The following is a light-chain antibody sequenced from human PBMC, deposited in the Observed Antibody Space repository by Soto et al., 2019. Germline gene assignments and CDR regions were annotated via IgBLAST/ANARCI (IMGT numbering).Light chain of an antibody. CDR3: SSYTNINTRACV. J-gene: IGLJ1*01. CDR1: SGDIGSYNR. V-gene: IGLV2-14*01. Sequence: SALTQPASVSGSPGQSITISCTGTSGDIGSYNRVSWYQQHPSKAPKLIIYEVTDRPSGVSNRFSGSKSGNTASLTISGLQAEDEAEYYCSSYTNINTRACVFGTGTKLTVL. CDR2: EVT.